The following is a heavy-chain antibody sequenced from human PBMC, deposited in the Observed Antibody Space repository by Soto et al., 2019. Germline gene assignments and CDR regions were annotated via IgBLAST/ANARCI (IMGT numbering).Heavy chain of an antibody. CDR2: ISAYNGNT. D-gene: IGHD2-2*01. Sequence: ASVKVSCKASGYTFTSYGISWVRQAPGQGLEWMGWISAYNGNTNYAQKLQGRVTMTTDTSTSTAYMELRSLRSDDTAVYYCADSRTFMPYYYGMDVWGQGTKVTVSS. J-gene: IGHJ6*02. V-gene: IGHV1-18*01. CDR1: GYTFTSYG. CDR3: ADSRTFMPYYYGMDV.